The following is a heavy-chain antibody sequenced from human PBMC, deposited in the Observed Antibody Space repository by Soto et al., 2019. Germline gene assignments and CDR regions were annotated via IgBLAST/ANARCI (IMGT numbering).Heavy chain of an antibody. V-gene: IGHV3-43*01. D-gene: IGHD6-13*01. CDR1: GFTFHGYT. J-gene: IGHJ4*02. CDR2: INWDGTNK. CDR3: AKEAGTIYFDY. Sequence: GGSLRLSCAASGFTFHGYTMHWVLQAPGKGLEWVSLINWDGTNKYYADSVKGRFTISRDNGKNSLYLQMNSLRTEDTALYYCAKEAGTIYFDYWGQGALVTVSS.